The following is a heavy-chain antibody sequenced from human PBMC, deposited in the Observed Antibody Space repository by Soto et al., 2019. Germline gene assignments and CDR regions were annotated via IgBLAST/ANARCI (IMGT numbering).Heavy chain of an antibody. J-gene: IGHJ4*02. CDR2: INAGNGNT. CDR1: GYTFTSYS. CDR3: ARAPITGTTPDYDY. Sequence: ASVKLSCKASGYTFTSYSMHWVRQAPGQRLEWMGWINAGNGNTKYSQKFQGRVTITRDTSASTAYMELSSLRSEDTAVYYCARAPITGTTPDYDYWGQGTLVTVSS. D-gene: IGHD1-7*01. V-gene: IGHV1-3*01.